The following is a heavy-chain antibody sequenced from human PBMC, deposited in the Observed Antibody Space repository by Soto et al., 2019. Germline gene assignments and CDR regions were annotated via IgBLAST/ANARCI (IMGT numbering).Heavy chain of an antibody. CDR2: IYYSETT. J-gene: IGHJ4*02. V-gene: IGHV4-59*08. CDR3: ARSNTRYSSPDY. Sequence: QVQLQESGPGLVKPSETLSLTCTVSGGSISGFQWSWIRQPPGKGLEWIGSIYYSETTNNNPSLKRRVTIAVDTSTSQVSLKLASVTAGDTAVYYCARSNTRYSSPDYWGQGSLVTVSS. D-gene: IGHD6-13*01. CDR1: GGSISGFQ.